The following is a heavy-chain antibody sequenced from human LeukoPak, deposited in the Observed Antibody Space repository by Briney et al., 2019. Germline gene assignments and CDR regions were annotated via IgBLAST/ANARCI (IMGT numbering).Heavy chain of an antibody. CDR3: ARDPLIYSGYDL. Sequence: GGSLRLSCGASGLTFSSYWMHWVRQAPGKGLVWVSRINSDGSSTSYADSVKGRFTISRDNAKNTLYLQMNSLRAEDTAVYYCARDPLIYSGYDLCGQGTLVTVSS. V-gene: IGHV3-74*01. CDR1: GLTFSSYW. D-gene: IGHD5-12*01. J-gene: IGHJ4*02. CDR2: INSDGSST.